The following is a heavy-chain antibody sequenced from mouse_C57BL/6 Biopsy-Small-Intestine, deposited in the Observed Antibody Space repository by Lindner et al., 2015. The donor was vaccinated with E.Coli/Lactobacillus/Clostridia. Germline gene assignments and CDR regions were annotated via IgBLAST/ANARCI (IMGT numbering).Heavy chain of an antibody. CDR3: ARGTGRGLDY. Sequence: VQLQESGGGLVKPGGSLKLSCAASGFTFSDYGMHWVRQAPEKGLEWVAYINSGSSTIYYADTVKGRLTISRDNAKNTLFLQMTSLRSEDTAMYYCARGTGRGLDYWGQGTTLTVSS. CDR1: GFTFSDYG. CDR2: INSGSSTI. J-gene: IGHJ2*01. D-gene: IGHD4-1*01. V-gene: IGHV5-17*01.